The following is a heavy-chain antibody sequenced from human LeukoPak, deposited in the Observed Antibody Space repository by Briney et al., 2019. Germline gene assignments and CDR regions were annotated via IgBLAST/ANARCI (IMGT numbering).Heavy chain of an antibody. CDR1: GYTFTNYG. V-gene: IGHV1-18*01. CDR3: ARAPAGYYDSSAPLGY. D-gene: IGHD3-22*01. CDR2: ISAYNGNT. Sequence: ASVKVSCKASGYTFTNYGISWMRQAPGQGLEWMGWISAYNGNTNYAQKLQGRVTMTTDTSTSTAYMELRSLRSDDTAVYYCARAPAGYYDSSAPLGYWGQGTLVTVSS. J-gene: IGHJ4*02.